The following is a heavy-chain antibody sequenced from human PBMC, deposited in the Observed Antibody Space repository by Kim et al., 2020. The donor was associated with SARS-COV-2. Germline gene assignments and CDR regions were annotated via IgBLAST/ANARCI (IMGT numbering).Heavy chain of an antibody. Sequence: SVKVSCKASGGTFSSYAISWVRQAPGQGLEWMGGIIPIFGTANYAQKFQGRVTITADESTSTAYMELSSLRSEDTAVYYCARGRFGELFFFYWGQGTLVTVSS. V-gene: IGHV1-69*13. CDR3: ARGRFGELFFFY. CDR1: GGTFSSYA. D-gene: IGHD3-10*01. CDR2: IIPIFGTA. J-gene: IGHJ4*02.